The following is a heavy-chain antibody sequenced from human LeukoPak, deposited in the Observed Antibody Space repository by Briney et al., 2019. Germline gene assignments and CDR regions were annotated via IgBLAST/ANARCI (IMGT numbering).Heavy chain of an antibody. D-gene: IGHD3-10*01. V-gene: IGHV1-69*04. J-gene: IGHJ4*02. CDR1: GGTFSSYA. CDR3: ARERVTMVRGGDYFDY. Sequence: SVKVSCKASGGTFSSYAISWVRQAPGQGLEWMGRIIPILGIANYAQKFQGRVMISADTCTSNAYMELSSLRSEDTAVYYCARERVTMVRGGDYFDYWGQGTLVTVSS. CDR2: IIPILGIA.